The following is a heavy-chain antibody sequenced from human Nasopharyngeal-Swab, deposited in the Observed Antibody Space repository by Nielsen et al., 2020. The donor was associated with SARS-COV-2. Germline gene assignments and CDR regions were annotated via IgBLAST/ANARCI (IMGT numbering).Heavy chain of an antibody. CDR3: AKDKIAAAGTAAFDI. Sequence: GESLKISCAASGFTFSTYSMNWVRQAPGKRLEWVSSIRSSSSYIYYADSVKGRFTISRDNAKNSLYLQMNSLRAEDTAVYYCAKDKIAAAGTAAFDIWGQGTMVTVSS. J-gene: IGHJ3*02. CDR2: IRSSSSYI. D-gene: IGHD6-13*01. CDR1: GFTFSTYS. V-gene: IGHV3-21*04.